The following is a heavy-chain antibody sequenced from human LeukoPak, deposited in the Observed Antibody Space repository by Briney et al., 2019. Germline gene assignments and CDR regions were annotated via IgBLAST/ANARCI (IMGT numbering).Heavy chain of an antibody. CDR1: GYTFTSYD. CDR3: ARDFIAAAGIEYNWFDP. V-gene: IGHV1-8*01. J-gene: IGHJ5*02. D-gene: IGHD6-13*01. Sequence: ASVKVSCKASGYTFTSYDINWVRQATGQGLEWRGWMNPNSGNTGYAQKFQGRVTMNRNTSISTAYMELSSLRSEDTAVYYCARDFIAAAGIEYNWFDPWGQGTLVTVSS. CDR2: MNPNSGNT.